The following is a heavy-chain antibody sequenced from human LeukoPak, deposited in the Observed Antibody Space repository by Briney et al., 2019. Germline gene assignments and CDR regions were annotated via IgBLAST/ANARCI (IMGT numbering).Heavy chain of an antibody. J-gene: IGHJ4*02. CDR2: ISSSSSYI. D-gene: IGHD4-23*01. CDR3: ARDLTVVTPC. V-gene: IGHV3-21*04. Sequence: GGSLRLSCAASGFTFSSYSMNWVRQAPGKGLEWVSSISSSSSYIYYADSVKGRFTISRDNAKNSLYLQMNSLKAEDTAVYYCARDLTVVTPCWGQGTLVTVSS. CDR1: GFTFSSYS.